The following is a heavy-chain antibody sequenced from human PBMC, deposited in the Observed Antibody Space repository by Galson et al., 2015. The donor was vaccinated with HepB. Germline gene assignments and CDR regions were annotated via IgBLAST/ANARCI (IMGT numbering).Heavy chain of an antibody. J-gene: IGHJ4*02. D-gene: IGHD3-10*01. V-gene: IGHV5-51*01. Sequence: QSGAEVKKPGESLKISCKGSGYSFTSYWIGWVRQMPGKGLEWMGIIYPGDSDTRYSPSFQGQVTISADKSISTAYLQWSSLKASDTAMYYCARQMVRGVIIVPFYYWGQGTLVTVSS. CDR3: ARQMVRGVIIVPFYY. CDR2: IYPGDSDT. CDR1: GYSFTSYW.